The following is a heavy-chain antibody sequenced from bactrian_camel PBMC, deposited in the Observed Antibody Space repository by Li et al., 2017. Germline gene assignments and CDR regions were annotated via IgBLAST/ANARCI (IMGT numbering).Heavy chain of an antibody. Sequence: HVQLVESGGGLVQPGGSLRLSCAASGFTFSSYWMYWVRQARGKGFEWVSNINEFGSNTYYADSVKGRFTISQDNAKNTMYLQMDSLKPEDTAAYYCAAKSECPPPDGTWRIDPGPFQYWGQGTQVTVS. CDR2: INEFGSNT. CDR3: AAKSECPPPDGTWRIDPGPFQY. D-gene: IGHD6*01. J-gene: IGHJ4*01. V-gene: IGHV3S1*01. CDR1: GFTFSSYW.